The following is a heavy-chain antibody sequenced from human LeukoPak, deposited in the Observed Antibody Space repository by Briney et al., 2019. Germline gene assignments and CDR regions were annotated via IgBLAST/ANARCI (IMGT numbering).Heavy chain of an antibody. CDR3: ARDLSGGSGMDV. V-gene: IGHV3-21*01. D-gene: IGHD3-10*01. J-gene: IGHJ6*02. CDR1: GFTFSSYS. CDR2: ISSSSTYI. Sequence: SGGSLRLSCAASGFTFSSYSMNWVRQAPGKGLEWVSYISSSSTYIYYAGSVKGRFTISRDTAKNSLYLQMNSLRAEDTAVYYCARDLSGGSGMDVWGQGTTVTVSS.